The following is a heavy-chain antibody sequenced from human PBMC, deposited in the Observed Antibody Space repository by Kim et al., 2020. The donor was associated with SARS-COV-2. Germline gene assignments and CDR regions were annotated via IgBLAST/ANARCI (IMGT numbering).Heavy chain of an antibody. J-gene: IGHJ5*02. D-gene: IGHD5-12*01. Sequence: YYADSVKVRFTISRDNAKNSLYLQMNRLRAEDTAVYYCARDSGYDRGFDPWGQGTLVTVSS. V-gene: IGHV3-21*01. CDR3: ARDSGYDRGFDP.